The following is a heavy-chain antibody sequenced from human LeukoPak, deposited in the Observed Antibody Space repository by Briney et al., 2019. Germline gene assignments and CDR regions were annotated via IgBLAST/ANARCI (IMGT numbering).Heavy chain of an antibody. D-gene: IGHD2-21*01. Sequence: GGSLRLSCAASGFTVSSNYMSWVRQAPGKGLEWVSVIYSGGSTYYADSVKGRFTISRDNSKNTLYLQMNSLRAEDTAVYYCARARPVVIAISADYWGQGTLVTVSS. CDR3: ARARPVVIAISADY. J-gene: IGHJ4*02. CDR2: IYSGGST. V-gene: IGHV3-53*01. CDR1: GFTVSSNY.